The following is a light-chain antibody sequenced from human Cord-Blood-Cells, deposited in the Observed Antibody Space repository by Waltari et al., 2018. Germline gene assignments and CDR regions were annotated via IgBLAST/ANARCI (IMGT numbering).Light chain of an antibody. CDR2: DVS. J-gene: IGLJ3*02. Sequence: QSALTQPRSVSGSPGQSVPISCTATSSDVGGYNYVSWYQQPPGKAPKLMIYDVSKRPSGVPDRFSGSKSGNTASLTISGLQAEDEADYYCCSYAGSSWVFGGGTKLTVL. V-gene: IGLV2-11*01. CDR3: CSYAGSSWV. CDR1: SSDVGGYNY.